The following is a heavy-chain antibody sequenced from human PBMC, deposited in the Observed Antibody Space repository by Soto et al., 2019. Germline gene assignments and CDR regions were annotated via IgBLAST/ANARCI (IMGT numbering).Heavy chain of an antibody. J-gene: IGHJ5*02. Sequence: EASVKVSCKASGYTFINYGVSWVRQAPGQRLEWMGWISGNTGKANYAQNLQGRVTMTTDTSTNTAYMELRSLRSDDTAVYYCARDWNCSNTRCQNCFDPWGQGTLVTVSS. CDR3: ARDWNCSNTRCQNCFDP. V-gene: IGHV1-18*01. D-gene: IGHD2-2*01. CDR1: GYTFINYG. CDR2: ISGNTGKA.